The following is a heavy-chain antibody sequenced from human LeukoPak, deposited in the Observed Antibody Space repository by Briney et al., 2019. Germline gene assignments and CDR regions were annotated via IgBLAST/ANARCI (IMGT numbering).Heavy chain of an antibody. CDR2: ISYDGSDK. D-gene: IGHD6-19*01. Sequence: GRSLRLSCAASGFTFSSYGMHWVRQAPGKGLEWVAVISYDGSDKYYADSVKGRFTISRVNSKNTLYLQMNSLRAEDTAVYYCARPAGTYDYSYGTDVWAKGPRSPSP. J-gene: IGHJ6*02. CDR1: GFTFSSYG. CDR3: ARPAGTYDYSYGTDV. V-gene: IGHV3-30-3*01.